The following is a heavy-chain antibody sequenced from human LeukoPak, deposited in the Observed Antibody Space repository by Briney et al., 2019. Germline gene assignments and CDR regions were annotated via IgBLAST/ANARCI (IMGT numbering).Heavy chain of an antibody. CDR3: ARDGNWGSLRGAFDI. CDR1: GDTLSDFG. J-gene: IGHJ3*02. V-gene: IGHV1-2*02. D-gene: IGHD7-27*01. CDR2: INPNSGGT. Sequence: ASVKVSCKASGDTLSDFGITWVRQAPGQGLEWMGWINPNSGGTNYAQNFQGRVTMTRDTSISTAYMELSRLRSDDTAVYYCARDGNWGSLRGAFDIWGQGTMVTVSS.